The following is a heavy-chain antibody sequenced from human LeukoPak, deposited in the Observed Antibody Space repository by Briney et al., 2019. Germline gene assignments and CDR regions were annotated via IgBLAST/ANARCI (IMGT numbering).Heavy chain of an antibody. D-gene: IGHD4-17*01. Sequence: GASVQVSCKASGYTFTSYGISWVRQAPVQGLEWMGWISAYNGNTNYAQKLQGRVTMTTDTSTSTAYMELRSLRSDDTAVYYCARTRLYGDFGAYDAFDIWGQGTLVTVSS. CDR3: ARTRLYGDFGAYDAFDI. CDR1: GYTFTSYG. V-gene: IGHV1-18*01. J-gene: IGHJ3*02. CDR2: ISAYNGNT.